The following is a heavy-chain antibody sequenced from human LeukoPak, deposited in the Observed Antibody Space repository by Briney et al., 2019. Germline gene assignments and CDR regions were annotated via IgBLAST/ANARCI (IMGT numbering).Heavy chain of an antibody. V-gene: IGHV4-34*01. CDR2: INHSGST. CDR1: GGSFSGYY. J-gene: IGHJ4*02. Sequence: SETLSLTCAVYGGSFSGYYWSWIRQPPGKGLEWIGEINHSGSTNYNPSLKSRVTISVDTSKNQFSLKLSSVTAADTAVYYCARRSYDYVWGSYRGNFDYWGQGTLVTVSS. CDR3: ARRSYDYVWGSYRGNFDY. D-gene: IGHD3-16*02.